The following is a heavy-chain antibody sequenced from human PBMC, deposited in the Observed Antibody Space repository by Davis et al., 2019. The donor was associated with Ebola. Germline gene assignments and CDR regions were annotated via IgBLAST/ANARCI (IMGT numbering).Heavy chain of an antibody. CDR1: GFTFSSYG. D-gene: IGHD3-3*02. V-gene: IGHV3-23*01. Sequence: GESLKIPCVASGFTFSSYGMSWVRQAPGKGLEWVAIISGSGGSTHYVDSVKGRFTISRDNSKNSLYLQMNSLRAEDTAVYYCAKDVAIFGVGIRGMENCYMDVWGKGTTVTVSS. CDR2: ISGSGGST. CDR3: AKDVAIFGVGIRGMENCYMDV. J-gene: IGHJ6*03.